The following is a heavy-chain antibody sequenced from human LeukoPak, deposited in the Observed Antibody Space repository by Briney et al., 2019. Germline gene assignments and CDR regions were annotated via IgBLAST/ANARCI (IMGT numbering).Heavy chain of an antibody. CDR2: INHSGST. CDR3: ARFYYDSSGYYYVAY. D-gene: IGHD3-22*01. V-gene: IGHV4-34*01. J-gene: IGHJ4*02. CDR1: GGSFSGYY. Sequence: SETLSLTCAVYGGSFSGYYWSWIRQPPGKGLEWIGEINHSGSTNYNPSLKSRVTISVDTSKNQFSLKLSSVTAADTAVYHCARFYYDSSGYYYVAYWGKGTLVTVSS.